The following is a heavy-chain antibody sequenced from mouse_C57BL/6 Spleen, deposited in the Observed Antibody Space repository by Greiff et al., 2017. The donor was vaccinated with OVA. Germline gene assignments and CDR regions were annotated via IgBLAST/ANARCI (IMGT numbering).Heavy chain of an antibody. Sequence: VQLQQSGAELVRPGASVTLSCKASGYTFTDYEMHWVKQTPVHGLEWIGAIDPETGGTAYNQKFKGKAILTADKSSSTAYMELRSLTSEDSAVYYCTRDDGYHFDYWGQGTTLTVSS. V-gene: IGHV1-15*01. D-gene: IGHD2-3*01. CDR1: GYTFTDYE. J-gene: IGHJ2*01. CDR2: IDPETGGT. CDR3: TRDDGYHFDY.